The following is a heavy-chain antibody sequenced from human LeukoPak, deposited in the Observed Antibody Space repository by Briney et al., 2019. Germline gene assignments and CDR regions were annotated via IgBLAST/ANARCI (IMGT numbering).Heavy chain of an antibody. CDR2: INHSGST. Sequence: SETLPLTCAVYGGSFSGYCWSWIRQPPGKGLEWIGEINHSGSTNYNPSLKSRVTISVDTSKNQFSLKLSSVTAADTAVYYCARAPIYYDILTGLYYFDYWGQGTLVTVSS. CDR3: ARAPIYYDILTGLYYFDY. J-gene: IGHJ4*02. D-gene: IGHD3-9*01. CDR1: GGSFSGYC. V-gene: IGHV4-34*01.